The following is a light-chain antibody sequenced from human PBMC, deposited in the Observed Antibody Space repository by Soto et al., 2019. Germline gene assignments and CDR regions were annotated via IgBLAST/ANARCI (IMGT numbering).Light chain of an antibody. J-gene: IGKJ1*01. V-gene: IGKV3-20*01. Sequence: ENVFTQSAVTPCLTPMEKAAVSRRASQSLSKTYLAWYQKKPGQAPRLLIDGASNRATGTPDRFSGSGSGTDFTLTISRLEPEDFAVYYCQQYVSPPWTFGQGTKV. CDR1: QSLSKTY. CDR2: GAS. CDR3: QQYVSPPWT.